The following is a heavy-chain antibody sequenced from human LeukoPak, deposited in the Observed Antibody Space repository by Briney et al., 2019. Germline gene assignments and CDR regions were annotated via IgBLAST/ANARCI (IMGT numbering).Heavy chain of an antibody. CDR1: GGSISSYY. Sequence: SDTLSLTCTVSGGSISSYYWSWIRQPPGKGLEWIGYIYYSGSTNYNPSLKSRVTISVDTSKNQFSLKLSSVTAADTAVYYCAISRGVITRFAPCGQGTLVTVSS. V-gene: IGHV4-59*07. CDR2: IYYSGST. J-gene: IGHJ5*02. D-gene: IGHD3-10*01. CDR3: AISRGVITRFAP.